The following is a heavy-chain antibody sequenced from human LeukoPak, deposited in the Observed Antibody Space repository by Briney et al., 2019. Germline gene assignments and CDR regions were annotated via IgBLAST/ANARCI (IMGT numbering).Heavy chain of an antibody. CDR2: INPNSGGT. D-gene: IGHD6-13*01. CDR3: ARDRPPQLVRPFDY. V-gene: IGHV1-2*07. CDR1: GYIFTGYY. J-gene: IGHJ4*03. Sequence: ASVKVSCKASGYIFTGYYMHWVRQAPGQGLEWMGWINPNSGGTNYAHKFQGRVTMTRDTSISTAYMELSRLRSDDTAVYYCARDRPPQLVRPFDYWGQGTTVTVSS.